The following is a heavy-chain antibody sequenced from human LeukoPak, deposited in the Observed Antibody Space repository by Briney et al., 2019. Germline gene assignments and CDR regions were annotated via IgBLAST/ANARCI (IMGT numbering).Heavy chain of an antibody. Sequence: TSETLSLTCTVSGASINTYYWSWIRQPAGKGLEWLGRIYTSSGSTNYSPSLKSRVTISLDRSKNQFSLKLSSVTAADTAVYYCARDRVESSGYYYYYGMDVWGQGTTVTVSS. CDR1: GASINTYY. D-gene: IGHD2-15*01. CDR2: IYTSSGST. V-gene: IGHV4-4*07. J-gene: IGHJ6*02. CDR3: ARDRVESSGYYYYYGMDV.